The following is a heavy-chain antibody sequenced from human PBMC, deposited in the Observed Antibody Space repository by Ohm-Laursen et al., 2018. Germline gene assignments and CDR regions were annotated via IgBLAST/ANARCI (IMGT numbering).Heavy chain of an antibody. V-gene: IGHV3-48*03. CDR1: GFTFNSYN. D-gene: IGHD3-3*01. J-gene: IGHJ3*01. CDR3: ARDKSLETRAFDV. Sequence: SLRLSCSAPGFTFNSYNMAWVRQAPGKGLEWVSFISHSGNFEQYIDSVKGRFTVSRDGAKSSLYLQMNSLRVDDTAVYYCARDKSLETRAFDVWGQGTVVTVSS. CDR2: ISHSGNFE.